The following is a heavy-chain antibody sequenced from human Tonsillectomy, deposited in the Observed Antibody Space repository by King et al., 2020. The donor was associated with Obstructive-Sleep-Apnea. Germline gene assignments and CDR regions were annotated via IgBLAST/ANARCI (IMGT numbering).Heavy chain of an antibody. V-gene: IGHV3-48*04. CDR2: INSIIATI. CDR3: ARDRNWAFDY. J-gene: IGHJ4*02. D-gene: IGHD7-27*01. CDR1: GFTFSSYS. Sequence: VQLVESGGGLVQPGGSLRLSCAVSGFTFSSYSMNWVRQAPGKGLEWISYINSIIATISYADSVKGRFTISRDNAKNSLYLQMNSLRAEDTALYYCARDRNWAFDYWGQGTLVTVSS.